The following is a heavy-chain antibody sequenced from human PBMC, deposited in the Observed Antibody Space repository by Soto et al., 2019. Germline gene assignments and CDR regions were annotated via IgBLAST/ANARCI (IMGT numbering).Heavy chain of an antibody. V-gene: IGHV3-48*02. CDR3: VRAQEELHFCNSDY. CDR2: ISSSSSTI. J-gene: IGHJ4*02. D-gene: IGHD1-26*01. CDR1: GFTFSSYS. Sequence: EVQLVASGGGLVQPGGSLRLSCAASGFTFSSYSMNWVRQAPGKGLEWVSYISSSSSTIYYADSVKGRFTISRDNSKNSLYLQVNSLRDEDTAVFYCVRAQEELHFCNSDYWDQGTRVTFSS.